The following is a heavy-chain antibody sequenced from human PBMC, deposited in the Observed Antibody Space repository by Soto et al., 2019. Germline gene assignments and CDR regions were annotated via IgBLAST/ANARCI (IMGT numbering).Heavy chain of an antibody. CDR3: AKDSSSGWVRGDLYFDY. J-gene: IGHJ4*02. CDR1: GFTFSSYA. D-gene: IGHD6-19*01. Sequence: GGSLRLSCAASGFTFSSYAMSWVRQAPGKGLEWVSAISGSGGSTYYADSVKGRFTISRDNSKNTLYLQMNSLRAEDTAVYYCAKDSSSGWVRGDLYFDYWGQGTLVTVSS. CDR2: ISGSGGST. V-gene: IGHV3-23*01.